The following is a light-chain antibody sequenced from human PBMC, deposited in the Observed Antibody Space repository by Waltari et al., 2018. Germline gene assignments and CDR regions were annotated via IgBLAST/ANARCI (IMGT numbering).Light chain of an antibody. Sequence: VSWYQQHPGKVPKLVIYDVTKRPSAVSNRFSGSKSDNAASLALSGLQTEDEADYSCSSYASSATVIFGGGTKLTVL. V-gene: IGLV2-14*03. CDR3: SSYASSATVI. CDR2: DVT. J-gene: IGLJ2*01.